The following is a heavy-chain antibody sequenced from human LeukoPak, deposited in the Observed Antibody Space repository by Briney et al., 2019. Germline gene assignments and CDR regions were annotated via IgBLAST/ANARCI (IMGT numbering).Heavy chain of an antibody. Sequence: GGSLRLSCAASGFTFSSYAMSWVRQAPGKGLGCVSSISGSGVATYYVDSVKGRFTISRDNSKNTLFLQMNSLRAEDTALYYCASDSSGFYYPTGYWGQGTLVTVSS. V-gene: IGHV3-23*01. CDR1: GFTFSSYA. CDR2: ISGSGVAT. J-gene: IGHJ4*02. CDR3: ASDSSGFYYPTGY. D-gene: IGHD3-22*01.